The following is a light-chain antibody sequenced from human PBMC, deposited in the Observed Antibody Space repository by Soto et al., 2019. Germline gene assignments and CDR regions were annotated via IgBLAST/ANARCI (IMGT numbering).Light chain of an antibody. J-gene: IGKJ2*01. CDR1: QSISTY. Sequence: DIQMTQSPSSLSAFVGDRVTITCRASQSISTYLNWYQQKPGEAPKLLIYAESSLQSGVPSRFSGSGSGTEFTLTISSLQPEDFAAYDCQLGYSTPYTFDQGTKLEIK. CDR2: AES. CDR3: QLGYSTPYT. V-gene: IGKV1-39*01.